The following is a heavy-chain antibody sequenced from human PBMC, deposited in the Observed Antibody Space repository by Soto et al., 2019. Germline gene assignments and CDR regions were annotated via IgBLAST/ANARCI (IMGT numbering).Heavy chain of an antibody. CDR2: IYHSGST. CDR3: ASTYDYVWGSYRPLVPWFDP. CDR1: GGSISSGGYS. D-gene: IGHD3-16*02. Sequence: SETLSLTCAVSGGSISSGGYSWSWIRQPPGKGLEWIGYIYHSGSTYYNPSLKSRVTISVDRSKNQFSLKLSSVTAADTAVYYCASTYDYVWGSYRPLVPWFDPWGQGTLVTVSS. J-gene: IGHJ5*02. V-gene: IGHV4-30-2*01.